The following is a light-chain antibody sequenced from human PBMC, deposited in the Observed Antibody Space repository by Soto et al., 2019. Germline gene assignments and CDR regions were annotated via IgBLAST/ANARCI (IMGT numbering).Light chain of an antibody. Sequence: VSTKSPDSLSVAQEERSTFSCWDSKRASNTYLAWYQQKPGKAPRLLIYGASNRATGIPERFSGSGSGTDFTLTISSLEPDDFAVYYCHQYGISGTFGQGTKVDIK. CDR3: HQYGISGT. J-gene: IGKJ1*01. CDR2: GAS. CDR1: KRASNTY. V-gene: IGKV3-20*01.